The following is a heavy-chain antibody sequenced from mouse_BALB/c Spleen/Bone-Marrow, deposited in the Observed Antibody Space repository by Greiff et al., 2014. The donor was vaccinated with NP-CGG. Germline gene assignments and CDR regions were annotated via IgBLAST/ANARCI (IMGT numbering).Heavy chain of an antibody. J-gene: IGHJ1*01. V-gene: IGHV14-3*02. CDR1: GFNIKDTF. CDR2: IDPANGDT. D-gene: IGHD1-1*01. CDR3: TKPSFYYGRSYWYFDV. Sequence: EVKLVESGAELVKPGASVKLSCTASGFNIKDTFMHWVKQRPEQGLEWIGRIDPANGDTKYDPKFQGKATITADTSSNTAYLQLSSLTSEDTAVYYCTKPSFYYGRSYWYFDVWGAGTTVTVSS.